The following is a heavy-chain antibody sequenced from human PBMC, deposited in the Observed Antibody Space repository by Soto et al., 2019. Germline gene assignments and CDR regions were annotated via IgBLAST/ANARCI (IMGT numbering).Heavy chain of an antibody. D-gene: IGHD2-2*01. CDR1: GVTFSRYG. J-gene: IGHJ4*02. CDR2: IWYDGSNE. V-gene: IGHV3-33*01. CDR3: VRDTMRASAAASLDY. Sequence: SGGSLRLSXAPFGVTFSRYGMHWVRQAPGKGLQWVTVIWYDGSNEYYADSVKGRFTISRDNAENSLHLHMSNLRVDDTALYFCVRDTMRASAAASLDYWGQGTQVTVSS.